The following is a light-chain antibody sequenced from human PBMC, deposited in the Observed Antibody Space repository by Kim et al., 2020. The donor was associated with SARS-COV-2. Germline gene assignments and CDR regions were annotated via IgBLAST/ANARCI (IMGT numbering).Light chain of an antibody. V-gene: IGLV1-40*01. CDR2: GNS. CDR1: SSNIGAGYD. Sequence: QLVLTQPPSVSGAPGQRVTISCTGSSSNIGAGYDVHWYQQIPGTAPKLLIYGNSNRPSGVPDRFSGSKSGTSASLAITGLQAEDEADYYCQSYDSSLSGVVFGGGTQLTVL. J-gene: IGLJ2*01. CDR3: QSYDSSLSGVV.